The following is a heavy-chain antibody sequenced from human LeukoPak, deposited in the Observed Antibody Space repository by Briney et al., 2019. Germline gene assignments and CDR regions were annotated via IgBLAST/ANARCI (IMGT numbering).Heavy chain of an antibody. CDR1: GYTFTSYG. D-gene: IGHD1-14*01. V-gene: IGHV1-18*01. CDR3: ARVRGSTPPRSGAQVRNAFDI. CDR2: ISAYNGNT. J-gene: IGHJ3*02. Sequence: ASVKVSCKASGYTFTSYGISWVRQAPGQGLEWMGWISAYNGNTNYAQKLQGRVTMTTDTSTSTAYMELSRLRSDDTAVYYCARVRGSTPPRSGAQVRNAFDIWGQGTMVTVSS.